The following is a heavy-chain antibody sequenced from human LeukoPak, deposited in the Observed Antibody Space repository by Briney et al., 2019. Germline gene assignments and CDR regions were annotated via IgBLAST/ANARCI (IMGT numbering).Heavy chain of an antibody. CDR2: IDKRGNT. Sequence: SETLSLTCSVYGYSIRTDYWSWIRQSPGKGLEWIGKIDKRGNTQYNPSFESRVTVSSDTSKNEFSLKLNSVTSADTAIYYCARGGASCYGCHNWFDPWGQGTRVTVSS. D-gene: IGHD2-2*01. CDR3: ARGGASCYGCHNWFDP. CDR1: GYSIRTDY. J-gene: IGHJ5*02. V-gene: IGHV4-4*08.